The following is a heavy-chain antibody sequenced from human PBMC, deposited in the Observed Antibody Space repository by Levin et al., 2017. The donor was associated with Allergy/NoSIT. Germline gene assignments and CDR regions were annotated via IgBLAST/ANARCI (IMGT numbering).Heavy chain of an antibody. CDR2: INPNSGGT. J-gene: IGHJ6*02. V-gene: IGHV1-2*02. Sequence: GESLKISCKASGYTFTGQYIYWVRQAPGQGLELMGWINPNSGGTNYVQKFQGRVTMTRDTSISTLYMELRRLRSDDTAVYYCAREIAAAATSHFYGLDVWGQGTTVTVSS. D-gene: IGHD6-13*01. CDR1: GYTFTGQY. CDR3: AREIAAAATSHFYGLDV.